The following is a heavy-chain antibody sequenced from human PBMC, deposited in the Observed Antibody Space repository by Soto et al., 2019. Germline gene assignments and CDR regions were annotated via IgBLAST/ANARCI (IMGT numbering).Heavy chain of an antibody. CDR1: GYSIAGYW. CDR3: AASGFEGFTLDY. Sequence: HGESLKISCKGPGYSIAGYWISRVRQMPGKGLEWMGRIDPSDSYTNYSPSFQGHVTISADKSISTAYLQWSSLKASDTAMYYCAASGFEGFTLDYWGQGTLVTVPS. CDR2: IDPSDSYT. V-gene: IGHV5-10-1*01. D-gene: IGHD3-22*01. J-gene: IGHJ4*02.